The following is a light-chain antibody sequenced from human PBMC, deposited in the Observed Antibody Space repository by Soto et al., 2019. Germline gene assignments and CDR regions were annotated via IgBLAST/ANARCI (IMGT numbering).Light chain of an antibody. J-gene: IGKJ4*01. CDR3: QQYSNWPPLT. CDR1: QTLNNN. CDR2: GAS. Sequence: EIVLTQSPATLSVSPGEGATLSCRASQTLNNNLAWYQQKPGQAPRLLIYGASTRATGIPARFSGSGSGTEFTLTISSLQSEDFAVYYCQQYSNWPPLTFGGGTKVEIK. V-gene: IGKV3-15*01.